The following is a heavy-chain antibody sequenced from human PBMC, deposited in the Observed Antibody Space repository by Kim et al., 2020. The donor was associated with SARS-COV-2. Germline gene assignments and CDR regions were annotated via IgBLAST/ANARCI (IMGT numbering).Heavy chain of an antibody. CDR3: AKSFIGSYFGYDY. Sequence: GGSLRLSCAASGFTFNTYGMHWVRQAPGKGLEWVAVISYDGSNKYYADSVKGRFTISRDNSKNTLYLQMNSLIIEDTAVYYCAKSFIGSYFGYDYWGQGNLVTVSP. CDR1: GFTFNTYG. V-gene: IGHV3-30*18. CDR2: ISYDGSNK. D-gene: IGHD1-26*01. J-gene: IGHJ4*02.